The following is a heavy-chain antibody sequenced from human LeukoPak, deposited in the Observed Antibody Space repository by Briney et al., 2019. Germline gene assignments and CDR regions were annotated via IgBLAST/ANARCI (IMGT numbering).Heavy chain of an antibody. V-gene: IGHV4-59*01. D-gene: IGHD2-2*01. Sequence: SETLSLTCTVSGGSISSYYWSWLRQPPGKGLEWVGYIYYSGSTNYNPSLKSRVTISVDTSENQFSLKLSSVTAADTAVYYCAREVSCSSTSCDYYYYYMDVWGKGTTVTVSS. J-gene: IGHJ6*03. CDR1: GGSISSYY. CDR3: AREVSCSSTSCDYYYYYMDV. CDR2: IYYSGST.